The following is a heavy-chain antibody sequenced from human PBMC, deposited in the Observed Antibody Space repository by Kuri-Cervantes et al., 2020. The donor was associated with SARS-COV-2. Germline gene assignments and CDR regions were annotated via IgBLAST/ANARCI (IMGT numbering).Heavy chain of an antibody. CDR2: INPSGGST. V-gene: IGHV1-46*01. CDR3: ARADIVVVVAAGGAFDI. CDR1: GYTFTSYG. D-gene: IGHD2-15*01. Sequence: ASVKVSCKASGYTFTSYGISWVRQAPGQGLEWMGIINPSGGSTSYAQKFQGRVTMTRDTSTSTVYMELSSLRSEDTAVYYCARADIVVVVAAGGAFDIWGQGTMVPSPQ. J-gene: IGHJ3*02.